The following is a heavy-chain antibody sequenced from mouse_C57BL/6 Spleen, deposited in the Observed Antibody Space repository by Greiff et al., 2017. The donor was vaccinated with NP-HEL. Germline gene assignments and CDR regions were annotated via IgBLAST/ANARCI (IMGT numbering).Heavy chain of an antibody. Sequence: QVQLQQPGAELVMPGASVKLSCKASGYTFTSYWMHWVKQRPGQGLEWIGEIDPSDSYTNYNQQFKGKSTLTVDKSSSTAYMQLSSLTSEDSAVYYCARGNGVDYWGQGTTLTVAS. CDR3: ARGNGVDY. CDR1: GYTFTSYW. J-gene: IGHJ2*01. D-gene: IGHD1-1*02. CDR2: IDPSDSYT. V-gene: IGHV1-69*01.